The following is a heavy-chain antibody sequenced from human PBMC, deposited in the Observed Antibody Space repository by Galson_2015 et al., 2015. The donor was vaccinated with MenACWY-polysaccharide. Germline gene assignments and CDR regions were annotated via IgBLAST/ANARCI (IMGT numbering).Heavy chain of an antibody. CDR2: IYDSGST. D-gene: IGHD2-2*01. V-gene: IGHV4-34*01. J-gene: IGHJ6*03. CDR3: ASEIPAAIADGYYYYMDV. Sequence: SESLSLTCAVYGGSFSGFSWRWIRQPPGEGLEWLGEIYDSGSTSYNPSLKSRVTISADTSQNQFSLKLSSVTATDTAVYYCASEIPAAIADGYYYYMDVWGKGTTVTVSS. CDR1: GGSFSGFS.